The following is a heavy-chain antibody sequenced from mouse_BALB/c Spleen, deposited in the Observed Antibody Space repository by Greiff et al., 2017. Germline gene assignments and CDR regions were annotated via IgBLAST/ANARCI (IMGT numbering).Heavy chain of an antibody. CDR3: ARGLGTVVSAMDY. V-gene: IGHV5-6*02. D-gene: IGHD1-1*01. CDR1: GFTFSSYG. Sequence: EVMLVESGGDLVKPGGSLKLSCAASGFTFSSYGMSWVRQTPDKRLEWVATISSGGSYTYYPDSVKGRFTISRDNAKNTLYLQMSSLKSEDTAMYYCARGLGTVVSAMDYWGQGTSVTVSS. J-gene: IGHJ4*01. CDR2: ISSGGSYT.